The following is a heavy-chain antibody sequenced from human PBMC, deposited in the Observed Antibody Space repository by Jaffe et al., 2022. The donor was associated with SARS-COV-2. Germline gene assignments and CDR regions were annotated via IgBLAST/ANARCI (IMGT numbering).Heavy chain of an antibody. CDR3: ARLARDSSGSDY. CDR1: GGSISSSSYY. V-gene: IGHV4-39*01. D-gene: IGHD3-22*01. CDR2: IYYSGST. J-gene: IGHJ4*02. Sequence: QLQLQESGPGLVKPSETLSLTCTVSGGSISSSSYYWGWIRQPPGKGLEWIGSIYYSGSTYYNPSLKSRVTISVDTSKNQFSLKLSSVTAADTAVYYCARLARDSSGSDYWGQGTLVTVSS.